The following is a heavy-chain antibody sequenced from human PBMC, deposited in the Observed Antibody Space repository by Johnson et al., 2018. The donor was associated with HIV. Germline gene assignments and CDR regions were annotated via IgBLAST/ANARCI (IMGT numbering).Heavy chain of an antibody. V-gene: IGHV3-53*01. D-gene: IGHD4-23*01. CDR3: ARRTVVTPGAFDI. J-gene: IGHJ3*02. CDR2: SGSGGST. CDR1: GFTVSSNY. Sequence: VQLVESGGGLIQPGGSLRLSCAASGFTVSSNYMSWVRQAPGKGLEWVSTISGSGGSTYSADSVKGRFTISRDNSKNTLYLQMNSLRAEDTAVYYCARRTVVTPGAFDIWGQGTMVTVSS.